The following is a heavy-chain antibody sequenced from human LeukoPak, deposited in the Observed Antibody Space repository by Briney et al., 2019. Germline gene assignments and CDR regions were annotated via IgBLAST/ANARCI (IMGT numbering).Heavy chain of an antibody. D-gene: IGHD3-22*01. CDR1: GFTFSSYA. V-gene: IGHV3-15*01. Sequence: GGSLRLSCAASGFTFSSYAMSWVRQAPGKGLEWVGRIKSKTDGGTTDYAAPVKGRFTISRDDSKNTLYLQMNSLKTEDTAVYYCTTDYYGSYFDYWGQGTLVTVSS. CDR2: IKSKTDGGTT. CDR3: TTDYYGSYFDY. J-gene: IGHJ4*02.